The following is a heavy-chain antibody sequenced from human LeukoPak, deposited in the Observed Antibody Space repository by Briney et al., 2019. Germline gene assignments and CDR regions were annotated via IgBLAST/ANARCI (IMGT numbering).Heavy chain of an antibody. V-gene: IGHV3-11*04. CDR1: GSTFSDYY. D-gene: IGHD4-17*01. J-gene: IGHJ4*02. Sequence: GGSLRLSCAASGSTFSDYYMSWIRQAPGKGLEWVSYISSSGSTIYYADSVKGRFTISRDNAKNSLYLQMNSLRAEDTAVYYCARLDYVRSSWYFDYWGQGTLVTVSS. CDR2: ISSSGSTI. CDR3: ARLDYVRSSWYFDY.